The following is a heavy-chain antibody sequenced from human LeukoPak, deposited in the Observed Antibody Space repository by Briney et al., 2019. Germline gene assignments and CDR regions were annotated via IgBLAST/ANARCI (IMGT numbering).Heavy chain of an antibody. D-gene: IGHD6-13*01. J-gene: IGHJ3*02. V-gene: IGHV3-74*01. CDR2: LITDGSNT. Sequence: LGGSLRLSCAVSGFTFTSYWMHWVRQVPGKRLVWVARLITDGSNTNYTHSVKGRFTISRESAKNTLYLQVITLRDGDTAMYYCARGRAGGPPVFDMWGQGTMVTVPS. CDR3: ARGRAGGPPVFDM. CDR1: GFTFTSYW.